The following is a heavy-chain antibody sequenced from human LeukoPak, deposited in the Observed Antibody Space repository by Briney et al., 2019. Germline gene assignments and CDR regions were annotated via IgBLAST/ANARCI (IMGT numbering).Heavy chain of an antibody. V-gene: IGHV1-2*02. CDR1: GYTFIDFH. D-gene: IGHD2-2*01. J-gene: IGHJ4*02. CDR3: ARDRWVVVPAPDY. Sequence: ASVKVSCKASGYTFIDFHMHWVRRAPGQGLEWMGWINPNSGGTNYAQKFQGRVTMTRDTSISTAYMELSRLRSDDTAVYYCARDRWVVVPAPDYWGQGTLVTVSS. CDR2: INPNSGGT.